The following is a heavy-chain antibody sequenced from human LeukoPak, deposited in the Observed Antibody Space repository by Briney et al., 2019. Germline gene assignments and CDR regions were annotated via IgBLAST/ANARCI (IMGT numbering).Heavy chain of an antibody. D-gene: IGHD2-2*01. J-gene: IGHJ4*02. CDR1: GGSISSYY. Sequence: PSETLSLTCTVSGGSISSYYWTWIRQPPGKGLEWIGYIYYTGSTNYNPSLKSRVTISVDTSKNQFSLKLSSVTAADTAVYYCARGKPATDLGYWGQGTLVTVSS. CDR3: ARGKPATDLGY. V-gene: IGHV4-59*01. CDR2: IYYTGST.